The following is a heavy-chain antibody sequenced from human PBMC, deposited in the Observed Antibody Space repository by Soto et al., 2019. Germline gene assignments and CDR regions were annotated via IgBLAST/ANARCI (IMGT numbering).Heavy chain of an antibody. J-gene: IGHJ5*02. CDR3: ARGSLYYDFWSGYYPQNWFDP. D-gene: IGHD3-3*01. CDR1: GFTFSSYW. V-gene: IGHV3-74*01. Sequence: LRLSCAASGFTFSSYWMHWVRQAPGKGLVWVSRINSDGSSTSYADSVKGRFTISRDNAKNTLYLQMNSLRAEDTAVYYCARGSLYYDFWSGYYPQNWFDPWGQGTLVTVS. CDR2: INSDGSST.